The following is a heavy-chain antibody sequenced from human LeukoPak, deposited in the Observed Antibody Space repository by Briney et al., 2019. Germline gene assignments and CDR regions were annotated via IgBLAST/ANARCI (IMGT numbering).Heavy chain of an antibody. J-gene: IGHJ3*02. CDR1: GFTFDDYA. V-gene: IGHV3-43*02. CDR2: ISGDGGST. D-gene: IGHD3-9*01. Sequence: GGSLRLSCAASGFTFDDYAMHWVRQAPGKGLEWVSLISGDGGSTYYADSVKGRFTISRDNSKNSLYLQMNSPRTEDTALYYCAKDTPGFYDILTGEDAFDIWGQGTMVTVSS. CDR3: AKDTPGFYDILTGEDAFDI.